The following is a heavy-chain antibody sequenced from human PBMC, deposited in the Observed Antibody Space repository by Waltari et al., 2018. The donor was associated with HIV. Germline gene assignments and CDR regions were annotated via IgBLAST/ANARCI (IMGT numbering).Heavy chain of an antibody. J-gene: IGHJ4*02. CDR1: GFSVSNHW. V-gene: IGHV3-74*01. D-gene: IGHD2-15*01. CDR2: RNGEGSSR. Sequence: VQLVESGGGSIKTGGSLRLSCTASGFSVSNHWMDWVRQGPGKGLVWVARRNGEGSSRNSADAVKGRFVISGDNARNTVYLQLNSLRVEDTAMYFCARAFHYIEFSTFDGDYYFDVWGRGTRVAVSS. CDR3: ARAFHYIEFSTFDGDYYFDV.